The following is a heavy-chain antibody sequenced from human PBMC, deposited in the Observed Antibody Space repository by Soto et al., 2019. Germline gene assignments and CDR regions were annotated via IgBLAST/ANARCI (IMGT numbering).Heavy chain of an antibody. V-gene: IGHV1-69*12. J-gene: IGHJ4*02. Sequence: QVQLVQSGAEVKKPGSSVKVSCKASGGTFSSYAISWVRQAPGQGLEWMGGIIPIFGTANYAQKFQGRGTITADESTRTACMEPSSLRSEDTAVYYCARDGGVYDYSPFDYWGKGTLVTVS. CDR3: ARDGGVYDYSPFDY. D-gene: IGHD4-4*01. CDR1: GGTFSSYA. CDR2: IIPIFGTA.